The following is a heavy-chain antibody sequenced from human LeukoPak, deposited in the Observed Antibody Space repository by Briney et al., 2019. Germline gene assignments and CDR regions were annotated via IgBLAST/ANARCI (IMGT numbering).Heavy chain of an antibody. V-gene: IGHV4-4*08. CDR2: IYSSGST. CDR3: ARGGTLYGSGS. CDR1: GGSISSYY. D-gene: IGHD3-10*01. J-gene: IGHJ4*02. Sequence: SETLSLTCTVSGGSISSYYWSWIRQPPGKGLEWIGYIYSSGSTNYNPSLKSRVTIFVDTSKNQFSLKLSSVTAADTAVYYCARGGTLYGSGSWGQGTLVTVSS.